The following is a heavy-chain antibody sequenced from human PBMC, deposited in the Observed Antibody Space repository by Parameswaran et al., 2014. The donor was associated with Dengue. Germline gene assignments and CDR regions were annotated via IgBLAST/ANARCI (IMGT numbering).Heavy chain of an antibody. CDR3: ARGGHDLLNWLDP. V-gene: IGHV1-46*01. D-gene: IGHD3-9*01. CDR2: INTSGGST. J-gene: IGHJ5*02. Sequence: WVRQAPGQGLEWMGIINTSGGSTSYEQKFQGRVTMTRDTSTSTVYMELSSLRPEDTAVYYCARGGHDLLNWLDPWGQGTLVTVSS.